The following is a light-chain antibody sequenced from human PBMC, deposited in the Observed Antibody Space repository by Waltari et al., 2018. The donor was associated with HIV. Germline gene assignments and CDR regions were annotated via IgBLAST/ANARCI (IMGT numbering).Light chain of an antibody. J-gene: IGKJ1*01. CDR3: QQYYRLPPT. CDR2: LAS. Sequence: DVVMTQSPDSLSVSPGERATINCKSTHSVFYRPNNKNYIAWYQQRPGQAPTLLIYLASTLESGVSDRFSGSGSGTNFTLTISSLRTEDVAIYYCQQYYRLPPTFGQGTRVE. V-gene: IGKV4-1*01. CDR1: HSVFYRPNNKNY.